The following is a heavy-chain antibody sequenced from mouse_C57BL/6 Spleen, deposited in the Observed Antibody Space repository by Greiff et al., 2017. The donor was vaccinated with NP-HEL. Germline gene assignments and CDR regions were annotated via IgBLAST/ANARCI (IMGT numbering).Heavy chain of an antibody. CDR1: GYAFSSYW. CDR2: IYPGDGDT. Sequence: QVQLQQSGAELVKPGASVKISCKASGYAFSSYWMNWVKQRPGKGLEWIGQIYPGDGDTNYNGKFKGKATLTADKSSSTAYMQLSSLTSEDSAVYYCGREGLRRYYFDYWGQGTTLTVAS. CDR3: GREGLRRYYFDY. J-gene: IGHJ2*01. D-gene: IGHD2-4*01. V-gene: IGHV1-80*01.